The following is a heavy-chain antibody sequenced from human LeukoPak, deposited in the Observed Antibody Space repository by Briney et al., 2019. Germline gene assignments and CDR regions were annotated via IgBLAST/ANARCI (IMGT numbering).Heavy chain of an antibody. Sequence: ASVKVSCKASGYTFTSYAMNWVRQAPGQGLEWMGWINTNTGNPTYAQGFTGRFVFSLDTSVSTAYLQISSLKAEDTAAYYCARRSLVTGYSYGSFDYWGQGTLVTVSS. CDR1: GYTFTSYA. CDR3: ARRSLVTGYSYGSFDY. D-gene: IGHD5-18*01. V-gene: IGHV7-4-1*02. CDR2: INTNTGNP. J-gene: IGHJ4*02.